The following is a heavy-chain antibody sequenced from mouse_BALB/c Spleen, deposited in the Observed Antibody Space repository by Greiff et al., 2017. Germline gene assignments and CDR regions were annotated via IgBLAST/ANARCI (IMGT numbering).Heavy chain of an antibody. Sequence: QVQLQQSGAELVRPGTSVKVSCKASGYAFTNYLIEWVKQRPGQGLEWIGVINPGSGGTNYNEKFKGKATLTADKSSSTAYMQLSSLTSDDSAVYFCARGGYYRYEMDYWGQGTSVTVSS. CDR2: INPGSGGT. CDR3: ARGGYYRYEMDY. CDR1: GYAFTNYL. V-gene: IGHV1-54*01. J-gene: IGHJ4*01. D-gene: IGHD2-14*01.